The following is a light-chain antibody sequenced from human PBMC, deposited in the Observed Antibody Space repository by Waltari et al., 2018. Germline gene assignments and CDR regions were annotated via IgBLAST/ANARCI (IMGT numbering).Light chain of an antibody. CDR3: QNHERLPAM. Sequence: EIVLTQSPDTLSLSPGERATLSCRASQSVSRYLAWYQQKPGQAPRLLIYGASSRATGIPDRFSGSGSGTDFSLTISRLEPEDFAVYYCQNHERLPAMFGQGT. J-gene: IGKJ1*01. V-gene: IGKV3-20*01. CDR2: GAS. CDR1: QSVSRY.